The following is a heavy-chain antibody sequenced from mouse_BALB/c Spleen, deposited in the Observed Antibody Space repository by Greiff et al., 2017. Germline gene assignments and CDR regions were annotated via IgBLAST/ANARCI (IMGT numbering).Heavy chain of an antibody. Sequence: VQLQQSGPELVKPGASVKVSCKASGYAFTSYNMYWVKQSHGKSLEWIGYIDPYNGGTSYNQKFKGKATLTADKSSSTAYMELRSLTSEDSAVYYCTSLTTWFAYWGQGTLVTVSA. J-gene: IGHJ3*01. CDR1: GYAFTSYN. D-gene: IGHD2-12*01. CDR3: TSLTTWFAY. V-gene: IGHV1S135*01. CDR2: IDPYNGGT.